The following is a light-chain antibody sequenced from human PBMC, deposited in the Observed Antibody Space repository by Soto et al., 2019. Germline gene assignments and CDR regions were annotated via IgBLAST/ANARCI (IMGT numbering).Light chain of an antibody. CDR1: QSVSSY. CDR3: QQRSNWQRT. J-gene: IGKJ3*01. V-gene: IGKV3-11*01. CDR2: DAS. Sequence: EIVLTQSPATLSLSPGERATLSCRASQSVSSYLAWYQQKPGQAPRLLIYDASNRATGIPARFSGSGSGTDFTLTISSLEPEDFAVYYCQQRSNWQRTLGPGTKVDIK.